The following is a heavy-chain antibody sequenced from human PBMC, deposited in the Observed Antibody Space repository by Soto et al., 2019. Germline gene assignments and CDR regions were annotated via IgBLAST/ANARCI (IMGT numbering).Heavy chain of an antibody. J-gene: IGHJ4*02. CDR2: VYHSGIT. CDR3: ARAKLCNTLSCPHSFDT. V-gene: IGHV4-4*02. CDR1: GGSSSTNNW. D-gene: IGHD2-2*01. Sequence: SETLSLTCGVSGGSSSTNNWWSWVRQPPGQGLEGIAEVYHSGITTYNPSLKSRLNISVDKSKYQFSLRLTSVTAADSAVYYCARAKLCNTLSCPHSFDTWGQGTLVTVSS.